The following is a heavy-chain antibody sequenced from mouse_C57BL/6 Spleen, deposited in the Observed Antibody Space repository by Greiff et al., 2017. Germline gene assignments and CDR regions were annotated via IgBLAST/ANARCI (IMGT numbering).Heavy chain of an antibody. V-gene: IGHV1-54*01. D-gene: IGHD2-12*01. J-gene: IGHJ4*01. Sequence: QVQLQQSGAELVRPGTSVKVSCKASGYAFTNYLIEWVKQRPGQGLEWIGVINPGSGGTNYNEKFKGKATLTADKSSSTAYMQLSSLTSEDSAVYFCERGDSYPYYAMGYWGQGPSVTVAS. CDR2: INPGSGGT. CDR1: GYAFTNYL. CDR3: ERGDSYPYYAMGY.